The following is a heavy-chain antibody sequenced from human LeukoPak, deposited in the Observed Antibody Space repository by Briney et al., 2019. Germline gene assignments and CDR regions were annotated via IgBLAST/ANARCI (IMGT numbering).Heavy chain of an antibody. CDR1: GGSVRSSRDY. J-gene: IGHJ4*02. V-gene: IGHV4-39*07. CDR3: ARDRGVPRPYYFDQ. Sequence: SETLSLTCTVSGGSVRSSRDYWGCIRQPPGKGLEWIGSVHYNGSTCYNPSVGGRVIMSIDTSKNQFSLKLTSVTAADTAMYYCARDRGVPRPYYFDQWGQGTLVTVSS. CDR2: VHYNGST. D-gene: IGHD3-10*01.